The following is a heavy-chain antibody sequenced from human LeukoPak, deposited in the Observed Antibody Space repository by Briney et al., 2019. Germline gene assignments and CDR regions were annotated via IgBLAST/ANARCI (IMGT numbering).Heavy chain of an antibody. CDR1: GGSISNYY. CDR3: ARRARENWYFDL. CDR2: IYYTGST. V-gene: IGHV4-59*08. J-gene: IGHJ2*01. Sequence: SETLSLTCTVSGGSISNYYWSWIRQPPGKGLDWIGYIYYTGSTNSNPSLKSRITISADTPKNQFSLKLSSVTAADTAVYYCARRARENWYFDLWGRGTLVTVSS.